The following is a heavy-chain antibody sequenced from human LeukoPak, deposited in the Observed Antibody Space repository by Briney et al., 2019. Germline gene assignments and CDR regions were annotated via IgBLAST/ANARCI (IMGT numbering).Heavy chain of an antibody. CDR2: IYHSGST. CDR3: AGKTYDSGTYSY. V-gene: IGHV4-38-2*02. J-gene: IGHJ4*02. Sequence: SETLSLTCTVSGYSISSGYYWGWIRQPPGKGLEWIGSIYHSGSTYYNPSLKSRVTISVDKSKNQFSLKLSSVTAADTAVFYCAGKTYDSGTYSYWGQGTLVTVSS. CDR1: GYSISSGYY. D-gene: IGHD3-10*01.